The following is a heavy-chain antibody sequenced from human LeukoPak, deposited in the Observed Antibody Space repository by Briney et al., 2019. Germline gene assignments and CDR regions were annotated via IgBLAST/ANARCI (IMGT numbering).Heavy chain of an antibody. V-gene: IGHV1-2*06. CDR2: INPNSGGT. CDR3: ARARDGYNYWFDP. Sequence: ASVKVSCKASGYTFTGYYMHWVRQAPGQGLEWMGRINPNSGGTNYAQKFQGRVTMTRDTSISTAYMELGRLRSDDTAVYYCARARDGYNYWFDPWGQGTLVTVSS. J-gene: IGHJ5*02. CDR1: GYTFTGYY. D-gene: IGHD5-24*01.